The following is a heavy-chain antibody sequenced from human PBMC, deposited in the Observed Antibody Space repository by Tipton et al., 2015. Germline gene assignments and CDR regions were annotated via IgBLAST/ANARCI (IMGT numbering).Heavy chain of an antibody. CDR3: ARSLFPETAGLENWFDP. CDR1: GGSISNSNYY. CDR2: LPYSGKT. Sequence: TLSLTCTVSGGSISNSNYYWGWIRQPPGKGLEWIGSLPYSGKTDYNPPLRSRVTISVDTSKNQFSLRLSSVTAADTAVYYCARSLFPETAGLENWFDPWGQGTLVTVSS. V-gene: IGHV4-39*01. J-gene: IGHJ5*02. D-gene: IGHD6-13*01.